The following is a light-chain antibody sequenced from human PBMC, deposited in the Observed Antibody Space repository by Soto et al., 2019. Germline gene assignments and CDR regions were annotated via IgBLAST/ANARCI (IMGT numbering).Light chain of an antibody. V-gene: IGLV2-23*01. Sequence: QSALTQPASASASPGQSVTISCTGTSNDVGSYNLVSWYQQYPGKAPKLMIYEGTKRPSGVSDRFSGSTSGNTASLIISGLQADDEADYYCCSYAGRNTYVVFGGGTKLTVL. CDR1: SNDVGSYNL. J-gene: IGLJ2*01. CDR2: EGT. CDR3: CSYAGRNTYVV.